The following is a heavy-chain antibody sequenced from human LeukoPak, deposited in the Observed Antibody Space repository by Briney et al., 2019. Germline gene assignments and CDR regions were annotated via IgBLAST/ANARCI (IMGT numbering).Heavy chain of an antibody. CDR1: GGSISSSNYY. CDR3: ARLSVWSGYYLD. D-gene: IGHD3-3*01. CDR2: IYYSGTT. J-gene: IGHJ4*02. Sequence: PSETLSLTCTVSGGSISSSNYYWGWIRQSPGKGLEWIGSIYYSGTTYYNPSVKSRVTISVDTSKNQFSLKLSSVTAADTAVYYCARLSVWSGYYLDWGQGTLVTVSS. V-gene: IGHV4-39*01.